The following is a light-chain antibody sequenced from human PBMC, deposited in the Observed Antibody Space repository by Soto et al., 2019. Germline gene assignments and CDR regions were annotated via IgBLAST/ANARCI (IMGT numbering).Light chain of an antibody. J-gene: IGKJ5*01. CDR1: QSVSSSY. CDR2: GAS. Sequence: PVVRFTLYCRASQSVSSSYLTWYQQKPGQAPRLLIYGASSRATGIPDRFSGSGSGTDFTLTISRLEPEDFAVYYCQQYGSSPRTFGQGTRLEIK. CDR3: QQYGSSPRT. V-gene: IGKV3-20*01.